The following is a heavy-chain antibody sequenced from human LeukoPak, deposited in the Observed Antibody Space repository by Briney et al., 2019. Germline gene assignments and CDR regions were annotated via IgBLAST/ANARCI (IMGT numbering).Heavy chain of an antibody. J-gene: IGHJ5*02. CDR2: IYPGDSDT. V-gene: IGHV5-51*01. D-gene: IGHD3-9*01. CDR3: ARGLNILTGYYHNYFDP. CDR1: GYSFTNYW. Sequence: TGESLKISCKGSGYSFTNYWIGWVRQMPGKGLEWMGIIYPGDSDTRYSPSFQGQVTISADKSISTAYLQWSSLKASDTAMYYCARGLNILTGYYHNYFDPWGQGTLVTVSS.